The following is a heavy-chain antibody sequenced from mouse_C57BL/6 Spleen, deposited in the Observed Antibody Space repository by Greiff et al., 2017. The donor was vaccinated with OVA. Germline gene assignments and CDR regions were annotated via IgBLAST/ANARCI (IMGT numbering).Heavy chain of an antibody. V-gene: IGHV1-69*01. J-gene: IGHJ4*01. CDR2: IDPSDSYT. CDR1: GYTFTSYW. CDR3: ARKGPLYAMDY. Sequence: QVQLQQSGAELVMPGASVKLSCKASGYTFTSYWMHWVKQRPGQGLEWIGEIDPSDSYTNYNQKFKGKSTLTVDKSSSTAYMQLSSLTAEDSAVDCCARKGPLYAMDYWGQGTTVTVSS.